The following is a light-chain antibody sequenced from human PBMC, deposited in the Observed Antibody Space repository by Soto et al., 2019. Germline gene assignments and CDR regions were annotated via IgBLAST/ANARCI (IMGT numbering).Light chain of an antibody. CDR1: QSISSY. Sequence: DIQMTQSPSSVSASVGDRVTITCRARQSISSYLNWYQQKPGKAPKLLIYAASSLQSGVPSRFSGSGSGTDFTLTISSLQPEDFATYYCQQSYSTPHTFGGATKVDIK. V-gene: IGKV1-39*01. CDR3: QQSYSTPHT. CDR2: AAS. J-gene: IGKJ4*01.